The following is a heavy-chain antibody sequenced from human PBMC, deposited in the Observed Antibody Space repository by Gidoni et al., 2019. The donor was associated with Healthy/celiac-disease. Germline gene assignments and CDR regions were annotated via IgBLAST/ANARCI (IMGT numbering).Heavy chain of an antibody. CDR3: ARYSGFISGGYGMDV. Sequence: EVQLVESGGGLVQPGGSLRLSCAASGFTVSSNYMSWVRQAPGKGLEWVSVIDSGGSTYYADSVKGRFTISRHNSKNTLYLQMNSLRAEDTAVYYCARYSGFISGGYGMDVWGQGTTVTVSS. CDR1: GFTVSSNY. J-gene: IGHJ6*02. CDR2: IDSGGST. V-gene: IGHV3-53*04. D-gene: IGHD5-12*01.